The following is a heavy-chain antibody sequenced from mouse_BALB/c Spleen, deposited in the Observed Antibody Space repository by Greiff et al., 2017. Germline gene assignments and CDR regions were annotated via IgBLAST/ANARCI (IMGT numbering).Heavy chain of an antibody. CDR2: IYPSDSYT. Sequence: QVQLQQSGAELVRPGASVKLSCKASGYTFTSYWINWVKQRPGQGLEWIGNIYPSDSYTNYNQKFKDKATLTVDKSSSTAYMQLSSPTSEDSAVYYCTRSGRYDGGDYYAMDYWGQGTSVTVSS. V-gene: IGHV1-69*02. CDR3: TRSGRYDGGDYYAMDY. J-gene: IGHJ4*01. CDR1: GYTFTSYW. D-gene: IGHD2-14*01.